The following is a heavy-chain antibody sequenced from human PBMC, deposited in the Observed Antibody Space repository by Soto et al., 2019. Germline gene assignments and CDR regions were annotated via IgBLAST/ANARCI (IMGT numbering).Heavy chain of an antibody. CDR3: ARHGSN. CDR1: VVSIINSSYY. V-gene: IGHV4-39*01. Sequence: SETLSLTCTFSVVSIINSSYYWGWIRRPPGKGLEWIGTIYYSGITYYNPSLKSRVTISVDTSKNQFSLKLTSVTAADTAVYYCARHGSNWGQGTLVTVSS. J-gene: IGHJ4*02. CDR2: IYYSGIT.